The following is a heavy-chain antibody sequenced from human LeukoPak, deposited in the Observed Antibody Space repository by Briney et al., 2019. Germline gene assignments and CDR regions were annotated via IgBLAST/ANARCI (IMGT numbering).Heavy chain of an antibody. J-gene: IGHJ4*02. CDR2: IYSGGNT. CDR3: AKKGAMGITMIVEYYFDY. Sequence: GGSLRLSCAASGFTVSSNYMSWVRQAPGKGLEWVSVIYSGGNTYYADSVKGRFTISRDNSKNTLYLQMNSLRAEDTAVYYCAKKGAMGITMIVEYYFDYWGQGTLVTVSP. V-gene: IGHV3-53*05. CDR1: GFTVSSNY. D-gene: IGHD3-22*01.